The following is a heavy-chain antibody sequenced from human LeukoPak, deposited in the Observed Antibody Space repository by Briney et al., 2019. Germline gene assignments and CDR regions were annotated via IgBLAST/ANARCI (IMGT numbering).Heavy chain of an antibody. J-gene: IGHJ4*02. CDR3: AKNLESFGDSATDY. Sequence: GGSLRLSCAASGFTFSSYAMSWVRQAPGKGLEWVSAISGSGGSTYYADSVKGRFTISRDNSKNTLYVQMNSLRAEDTAVYYCAKNLESFGDSATDYWGQGTLVTVSS. V-gene: IGHV3-23*01. D-gene: IGHD4-17*01. CDR1: GFTFSSYA. CDR2: ISGSGGST.